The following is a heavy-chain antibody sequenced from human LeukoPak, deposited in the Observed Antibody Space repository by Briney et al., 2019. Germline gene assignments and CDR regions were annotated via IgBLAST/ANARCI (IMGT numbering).Heavy chain of an antibody. V-gene: IGHV3-74*01. CDR1: GFTFSSYW. D-gene: IGHD1-26*01. CDR3: ARGASGSYYVDY. CDR2: VNTDESRT. Sequence: PSGGSLRLSCAVSGFTFSSYWMHWVRQAPGKGLVWVSRVNTDESRTNHADSVKGRVTISRDNAKNTVYLQMNSLRAEDTAVYYCARGASGSYYVDYWGQGTLVTVSS. J-gene: IGHJ4*02.